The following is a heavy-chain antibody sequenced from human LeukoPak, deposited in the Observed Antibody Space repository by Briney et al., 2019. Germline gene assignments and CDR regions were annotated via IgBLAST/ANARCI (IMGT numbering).Heavy chain of an antibody. J-gene: IGHJ6*02. D-gene: IGHD3-10*01. CDR1: GYPFANFA. CDR2: LSGGGDVP. V-gene: IGHV3-23*01. Sequence: GGSLRLSCIASGYPFANFAMNWVRQAPGKGLEWVSGLSGGGDVPYYADSVKGRFTISRDNSKKTLYLRMNSLRVEDTAVYYCAKFRGGAPYYGMDVWGDGTTVTVSS. CDR3: AKFRGGAPYYGMDV.